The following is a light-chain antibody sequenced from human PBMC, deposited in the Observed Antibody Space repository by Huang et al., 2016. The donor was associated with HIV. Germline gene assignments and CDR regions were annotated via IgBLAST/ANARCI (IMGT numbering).Light chain of an antibody. Sequence: AIQMTQSPSSLSASVGDRVTITCRASQGITDELAWYQQKPGKAPKLLISGASTLRSGVPSRFSGSGSDTDFTLTISSLQPEDYATYYCLQDHNYPRTFGQGTKVEI. V-gene: IGKV1-6*01. J-gene: IGKJ1*01. CDR3: LQDHNYPRT. CDR1: QGITDE. CDR2: GAS.